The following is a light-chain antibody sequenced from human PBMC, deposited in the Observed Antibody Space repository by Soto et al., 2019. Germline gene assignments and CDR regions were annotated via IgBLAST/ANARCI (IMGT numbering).Light chain of an antibody. J-gene: IGKJ1*01. Sequence: EIVLTQSPGTLSLSPGERVTLSFRASQSVSDTFIAWYQQKPGKALRLLIYGGFYRATGIPDRFSGSGSGTDFTPTITTLQPDSLALYYCQQYVTSPSTFGQRTRL. CDR2: GGF. CDR1: QSVSDTF. CDR3: QQYVTSPST. V-gene: IGKV3-20*01.